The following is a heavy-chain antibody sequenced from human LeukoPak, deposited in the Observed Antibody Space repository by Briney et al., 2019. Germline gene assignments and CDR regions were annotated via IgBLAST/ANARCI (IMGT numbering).Heavy chain of an antibody. CDR1: GGSISSYY. CDR2: IYYSGST. V-gene: IGHV4-59*01. CDR3: ARGLPITMVRGVDYYFDY. D-gene: IGHD3-10*01. Sequence: SETLSLTCTVSGGSISSYYWSWIRQPPGKGLEWIGYIYYSGSTNYNPSLKSRVTISVDTSKNQFSLKLSSVTAADTAVYYCARGLPITMVRGVDYYFDYWGQGTLVTVSS. J-gene: IGHJ4*02.